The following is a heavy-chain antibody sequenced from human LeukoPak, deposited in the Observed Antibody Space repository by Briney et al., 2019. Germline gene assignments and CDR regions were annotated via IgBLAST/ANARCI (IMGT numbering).Heavy chain of an antibody. D-gene: IGHD3-3*01. Sequence: SVKVSCKASGGTFSNDAISWVRQAPGQGLEWMGGIIPIFGTPNYAQKFQDRVTITTDESTTTAYMELSRLRSEDTAVYYCARSRMIYDVDYYYYLDVWGKGTTVVVSS. CDR3: ARSRMIYDVDYYYYLDV. J-gene: IGHJ6*03. CDR1: GGTFSNDA. V-gene: IGHV1-69*05. CDR2: IIPIFGTP.